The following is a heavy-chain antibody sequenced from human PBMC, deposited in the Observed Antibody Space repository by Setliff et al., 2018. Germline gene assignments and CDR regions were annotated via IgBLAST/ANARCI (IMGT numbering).Heavy chain of an antibody. D-gene: IGHD3-22*01. CDR1: GYTFTSYW. Sequence: GESLKISCKGSGYTFTSYWIGWVRQMPGKGLEWMGIIYPGDSDTRYSPSFQGQVTISADKSISTAYLQWSSLKASDTAMYYCASTLYYYDSSGYGAFDIWGQGTMVTVSS. CDR2: IYPGDSDT. V-gene: IGHV5-51*01. J-gene: IGHJ3*02. CDR3: ASTLYYYDSSGYGAFDI.